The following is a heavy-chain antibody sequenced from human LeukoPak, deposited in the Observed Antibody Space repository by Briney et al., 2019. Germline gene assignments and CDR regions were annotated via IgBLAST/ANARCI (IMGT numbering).Heavy chain of an antibody. D-gene: IGHD6-13*01. CDR3: ARDDIAAAGTWWYYYYGMDV. CDR2: IKQDGSEK. V-gene: IGHV3-7*03. CDR1: GFTFSSSA. Sequence: GGSLRLSCAASGFTFSSSAMSWVRQVPGKGLEWVANIKQDGSEKYYVDSVKGRFTISRDNAKNSLYLQMNSLRAEDTAVYYCARDDIAAAGTWWYYYYGMDVWGQGTTVTVSS. J-gene: IGHJ6*02.